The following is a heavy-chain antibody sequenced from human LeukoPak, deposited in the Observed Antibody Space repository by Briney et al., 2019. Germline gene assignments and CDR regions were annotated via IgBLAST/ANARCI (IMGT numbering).Heavy chain of an antibody. J-gene: IGHJ4*02. V-gene: IGHV3-21*01. CDR1: GFTFSSYS. D-gene: IGHD3-22*01. Sequence: PGGSLRLSCAASGFTFSSYSMNWVRQAPGKGLEWVSSISSSSSYIYYADSVKGRFTISRDNAKNSLYLRMNSLRAEDTAVYYCARESFSHDSSGIDYWGQGTLVTVSS. CDR3: ARESFSHDSSGIDY. CDR2: ISSSSSYI.